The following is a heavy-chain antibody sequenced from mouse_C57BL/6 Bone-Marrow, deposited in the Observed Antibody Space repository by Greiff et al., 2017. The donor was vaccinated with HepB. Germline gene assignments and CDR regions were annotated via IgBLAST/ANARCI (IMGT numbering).Heavy chain of an antibody. CDR1: GFNIKDDY. CDR3: TTHYGNYHLAY. Sequence: EVQLQQSGAELVRPGASVKLSCTASGFNIKDDYMHWVKQRPEQGLEWIGWIDPENGDTEYASKFQGKATITADTSSNTAYLHLSSLTSEDTAVYYCTTHYGNYHLAYGGQGTLGTVSA. J-gene: IGHJ3*01. D-gene: IGHD2-1*01. CDR2: IDPENGDT. V-gene: IGHV14-4*01.